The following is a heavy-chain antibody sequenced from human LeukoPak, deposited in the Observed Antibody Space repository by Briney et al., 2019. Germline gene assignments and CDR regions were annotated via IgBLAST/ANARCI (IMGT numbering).Heavy chain of an antibody. CDR2: IKQDGSEK. CDR1: GFTFSSYW. Sequence: PGGSLGLSCAASGFTFSSYWMHWVRQAPGKGLEGVANIKQDGSEKYYVDSVKGRFTISRDNAKNSLYLQMNSLRAEDTAVYSCVRDGDTSGYTNWGQGILVTVSS. V-gene: IGHV3-7*01. J-gene: IGHJ4*02. D-gene: IGHD3-22*01. CDR3: VRDGDTSGYTN.